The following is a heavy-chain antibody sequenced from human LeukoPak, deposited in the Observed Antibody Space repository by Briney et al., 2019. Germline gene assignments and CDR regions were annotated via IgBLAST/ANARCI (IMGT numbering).Heavy chain of an antibody. CDR3: ARSQYQLLDHGMDV. CDR2: MNPNSGNT. CDR1: GYTFTSYD. J-gene: IGHJ6*02. V-gene: IGHV1-8*01. Sequence: GASVKVSCKASGYTFTSYDINWVRQATGQGLEWMGWMNPNSGNTGYAQKFQGRVTMTRNTSISTAYMELSSLRSEDTAVYYCARSQYQLLDHGMDVWGQGTTVTVSS. D-gene: IGHD2-2*02.